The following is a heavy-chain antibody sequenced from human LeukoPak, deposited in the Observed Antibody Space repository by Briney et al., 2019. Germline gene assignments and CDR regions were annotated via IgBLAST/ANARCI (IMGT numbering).Heavy chain of an antibody. J-gene: IGHJ6*02. D-gene: IGHD5-12*01. CDR3: ARDVGRLRSLYGMDV. CDR2: IKQDGSEK. Sequence: PGGSLRLSCAASGFTFSSYWLSWVRQAPGKGLEWVANIKQDGSEKYYVDSVKGRFTISRDNAKNSLYLQMNSLRAEDTAVYYCARDVGRLRSLYGMDVWGQGTTVTVSS. CDR1: GFTFSSYW. V-gene: IGHV3-7*01.